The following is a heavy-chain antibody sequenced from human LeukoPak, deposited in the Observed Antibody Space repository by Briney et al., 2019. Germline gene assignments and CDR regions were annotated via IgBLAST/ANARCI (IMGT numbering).Heavy chain of an antibody. CDR2: IDTTTGNP. CDR3: VTRDGVSDGFFNFDY. D-gene: IGHD5-24*01. Sequence: ASVRVSCKASGYPFSAHFLNWVRQAPGQGLEWMGNIDTTTGNPRYAQDFTGRFVFSLDTSVSTAYLQISSLKAEDTAVYYCVTRDGVSDGFFNFDYWGQGTLVTVSS. CDR1: GYPFSAHF. J-gene: IGHJ4*02. V-gene: IGHV7-4-1*02.